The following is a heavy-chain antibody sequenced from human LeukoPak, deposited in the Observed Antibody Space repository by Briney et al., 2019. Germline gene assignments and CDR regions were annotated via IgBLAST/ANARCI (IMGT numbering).Heavy chain of an antibody. CDR1: GGSISSYY. V-gene: IGHV4-59*01. J-gene: IGHJ4*02. Sequence: SETLSLTCTVSGGSISSYYWSWIRQPPGKGLEWIGYIYYSGSTNYNPSLKSRVTISVDTSKNRFSLKLSSVTAADTAVYYCAAKDYYGSSWTFDYWGQGTLVTVSS. D-gene: IGHD3-10*01. CDR2: IYYSGST. CDR3: AAKDYYGSSWTFDY.